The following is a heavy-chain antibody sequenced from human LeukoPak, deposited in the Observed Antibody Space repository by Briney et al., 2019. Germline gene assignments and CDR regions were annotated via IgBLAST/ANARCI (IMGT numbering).Heavy chain of an antibody. J-gene: IGHJ5*02. CDR2: IYYSGST. Sequence: SETLSLTCTVYGGSISSYYWSLIRQPPGKGLEWIGYIYYSGSTNYNPSLKSRVTISVDTSKNQFSLKLSSVTAADTAVYYCAREGSFNWFDPWGQGTLVTVSS. CDR3: AREGSFNWFDP. D-gene: IGHD1-26*01. V-gene: IGHV4-59*01. CDR1: GGSISSYY.